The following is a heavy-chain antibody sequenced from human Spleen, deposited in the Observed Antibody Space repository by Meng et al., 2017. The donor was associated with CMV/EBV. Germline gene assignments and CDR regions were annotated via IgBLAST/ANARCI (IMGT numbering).Heavy chain of an antibody. CDR2: IDPLRGST. CDR1: GYTLTNYY. Sequence: VKVSWKASGYTLTNYYMHWVRPAPGQGLEWMGIIDPLRGSTTYAQRFQGRLTLTRDMSTSTVFMELRSLKSEDTAVYFCARRYYFDYWGQGTLVTVSS. V-gene: IGHV1-46*01. CDR3: ARRYYFDY. J-gene: IGHJ4*01.